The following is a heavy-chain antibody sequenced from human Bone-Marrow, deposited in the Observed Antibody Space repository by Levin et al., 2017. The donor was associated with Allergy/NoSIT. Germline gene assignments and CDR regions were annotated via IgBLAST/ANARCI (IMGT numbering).Heavy chain of an antibody. J-gene: IGHJ4*02. V-gene: IGHV3-23*01. CDR3: AKVGRSSGRTSQFDY. D-gene: IGHD1-14*01. CDR2: ISGSGGST. CDR1: GFTFSSYA. Sequence: RSGGSLRLSCAASGFTFSSYAMSWVRQAPGKGLEWVSAISGSGGSTYYADSVKGRFTISRDNSKNTLYLQMNSLRAEDTAVYYCAKVGRSSGRTSQFDYWGQGTLVTVSS.